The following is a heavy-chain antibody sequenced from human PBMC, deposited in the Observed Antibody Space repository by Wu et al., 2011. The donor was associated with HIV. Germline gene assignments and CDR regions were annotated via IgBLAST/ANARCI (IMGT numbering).Heavy chain of an antibody. D-gene: IGHD3-10*01. CDR2: PVLGST. J-gene: IGHJ5*02. CDR3: AREVGAMLANWFDP. Sequence: PVLGSTVYTQKFRDRVTITADESTSTSYMELSSLTSEDTAVYYCAREVGAMLANWFDPWGQGTQVIVSS. V-gene: IGHV1-69*11.